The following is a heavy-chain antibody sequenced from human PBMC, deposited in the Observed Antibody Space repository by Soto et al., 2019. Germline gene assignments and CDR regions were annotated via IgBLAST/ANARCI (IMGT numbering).Heavy chain of an antibody. D-gene: IGHD3-3*01. V-gene: IGHV4-31*03. J-gene: IGHJ5*02. CDR2: IYYSGSP. CDR1: GGSISSGDYY. Sequence: PSETLSLTCTVSGGSISSGDYYWSWIRQHPGKGLEWIGYIYYSGSPYYNPSLKSRVTISVDTSKNQFSLKLSSVTAADTAVYYCARWWSGSRQGFDPWGQGTLVTVSS. CDR3: ARWWSGSRQGFDP.